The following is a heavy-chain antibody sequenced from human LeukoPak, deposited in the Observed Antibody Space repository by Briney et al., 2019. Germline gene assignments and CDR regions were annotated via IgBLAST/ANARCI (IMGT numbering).Heavy chain of an antibody. Sequence: SETLSLTCAVYGGSFSGYYWSWIRQPPGKGLEWIGEINHSGSTNYNPSLKSRVTISVDMSKNQFSLKLSSVTAADTAVYYCARGNVRFDIWGQGTMVTVSS. V-gene: IGHV4-34*01. CDR2: INHSGST. CDR1: GGSFSGYY. CDR3: ARGNVRFDI. J-gene: IGHJ3*02.